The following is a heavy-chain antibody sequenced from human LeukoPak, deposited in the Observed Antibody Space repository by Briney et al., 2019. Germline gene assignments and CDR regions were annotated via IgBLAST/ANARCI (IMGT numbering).Heavy chain of an antibody. Sequence: GGSLRLSCVVSGLTFSNCRMTWVRQAPGRGLEWVANIKEDGTETSYVGSVKGRFTISRDNAKNSLYLQVNSLRAEDTALYYCARDEFGPLAFWGRGTLVTVSS. CDR2: IKEDGTET. J-gene: IGHJ4*02. V-gene: IGHV3-7*05. CDR1: GLTFSNCR. CDR3: ARDEFGPLAF. D-gene: IGHD3/OR15-3a*01.